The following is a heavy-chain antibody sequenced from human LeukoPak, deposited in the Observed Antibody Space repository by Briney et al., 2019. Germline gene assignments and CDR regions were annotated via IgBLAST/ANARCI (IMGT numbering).Heavy chain of an antibody. Sequence: GGSPRLSCAASGFTFSSYAMSWVRQAPGKGLEWVSAISGSGGSTYYADSVKGRFTISRDNSKNTLYLQMNSLRAEDTAVYYCAKDRAGYCSGGSCSTFDYWGQGTLVTVSS. V-gene: IGHV3-23*01. D-gene: IGHD2-15*01. CDR3: AKDRAGYCSGGSCSTFDY. J-gene: IGHJ4*02. CDR2: ISGSGGST. CDR1: GFTFSSYA.